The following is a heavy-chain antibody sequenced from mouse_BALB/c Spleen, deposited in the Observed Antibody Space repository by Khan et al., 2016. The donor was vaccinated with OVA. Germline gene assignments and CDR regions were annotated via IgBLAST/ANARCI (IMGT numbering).Heavy chain of an antibody. Sequence: QIQLVQSGAELARPGASVKMSCKASGYTFTSYTIHWIKKRPGQGLEWIGYINPSNGYTNYNQKFKDKATLTTDKSSTTAYLQLSSLTSDDSAVYNCVRDGGYRRNDGWFAYWGQGTLVTVSA. CDR2: INPSNGYT. CDR1: GYTFTSYT. J-gene: IGHJ3*01. CDR3: VRDGGYRRNDGWFAY. V-gene: IGHV1-4*01. D-gene: IGHD2-14*01.